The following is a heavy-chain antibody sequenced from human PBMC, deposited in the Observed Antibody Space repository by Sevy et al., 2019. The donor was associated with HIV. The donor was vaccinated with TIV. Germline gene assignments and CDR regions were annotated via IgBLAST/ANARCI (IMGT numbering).Heavy chain of an antibody. D-gene: IGHD3-10*01. V-gene: IGHV1-69*13. J-gene: IGHJ4*02. CDR1: GGTFSSYA. Sequence: ASVKVSCKASGGTFSSYAISWVRQAPGQGLEWMGGIIPIFGTANYAQKFQGRVTITADESTSTAYMELSSLRSEDTAVYYCARSEAKAGELLYYFDYWGQGTLVTVSS. CDR2: IIPIFGTA. CDR3: ARSEAKAGELLYYFDY.